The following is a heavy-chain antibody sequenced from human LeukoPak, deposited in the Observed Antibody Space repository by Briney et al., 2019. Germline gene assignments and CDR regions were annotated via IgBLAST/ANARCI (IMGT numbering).Heavy chain of an antibody. D-gene: IGHD2/OR15-2a*01. CDR2: INHSGST. Sequence: SETLSLTCAVYGGSFSGYYWSWIRQPPGKGLEWIGEINHSGSTNYNPSLKSRVTISVDTSKNQFSLKLSSVTAADTAVYYCARGRNTLGYWGQGTLVTVSS. CDR1: GGSFSGYY. J-gene: IGHJ4*02. V-gene: IGHV4-34*01. CDR3: ARGRNTLGY.